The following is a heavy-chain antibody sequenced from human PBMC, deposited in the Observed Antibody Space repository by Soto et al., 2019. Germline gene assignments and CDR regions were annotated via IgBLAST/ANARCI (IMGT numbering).Heavy chain of an antibody. CDR1: GGSFSGYY. V-gene: IGHV4-34*01. CDR3: ASVEYSSSWYYT. J-gene: IGHJ5*02. D-gene: IGHD6-13*01. CDR2: INHSGST. Sequence: SETLSLTCAVYGGSFSGYYWSWIRQPPGKGLEWIGEINHSGSTNYNPSLKSRVTISVDTSKNQFSLKLSSVTAADTAVYYCASVEYSSSWYYTWGQGTLVTVSS.